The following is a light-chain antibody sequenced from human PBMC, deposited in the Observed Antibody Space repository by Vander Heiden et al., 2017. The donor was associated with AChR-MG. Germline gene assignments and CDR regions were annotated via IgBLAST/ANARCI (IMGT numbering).Light chain of an antibody. Sequence: HSALTHPRSVSGSPGQSVTISCTGTSSDVGGYNYVSWYQQHPGKAPKLMIYVVSKRPSGVPDRFSGSKYGNTASLTSSGLQAEDEADYYCCAYAGSYTCDNWVFGGGTKLTVL. V-gene: IGLV2-11*01. CDR3: CAYAGSYTCDNWV. CDR2: VVS. J-gene: IGLJ3*02. CDR1: SSDVGGYNY.